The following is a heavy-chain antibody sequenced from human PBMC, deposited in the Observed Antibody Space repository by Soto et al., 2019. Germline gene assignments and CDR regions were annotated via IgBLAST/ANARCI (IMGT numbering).Heavy chain of an antibody. Sequence: GGTLILSCAASPFTFSSYDVNCVRQAPGKGLEWVSYVSSSGTTIFYADSVKGRFTISRDNANFSLYRQMDSLRFDDPAVYYCAREGQRRGYSYGMEVGGQGPTVTASS. CDR3: AREGQRRGYSYGMEV. J-gene: IGHJ6*02. V-gene: IGHV3-48*03. CDR1: PFTFSSYD. D-gene: IGHD3-10*01. CDR2: VSSSGTTI.